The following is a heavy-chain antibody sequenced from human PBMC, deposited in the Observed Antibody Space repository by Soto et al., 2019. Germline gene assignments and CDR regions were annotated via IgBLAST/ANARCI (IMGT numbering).Heavy chain of an antibody. J-gene: IGHJ3*01. CDR3: ARDRRFYDSGTYDIANDAFDV. V-gene: IGHV1-2*02. CDR1: GYTFTGDH. Sequence: ASVTVSCTASGYTFTGDHMHWVRQETGQGLEWMGWINPNSGGTNYAQKFQGRVTMTRDTSISTAYMEVSRLRSDDTAVYYCARDRRFYDSGTYDIANDAFDVWGQGTMVSVS. CDR2: INPNSGGT. D-gene: IGHD3-22*01.